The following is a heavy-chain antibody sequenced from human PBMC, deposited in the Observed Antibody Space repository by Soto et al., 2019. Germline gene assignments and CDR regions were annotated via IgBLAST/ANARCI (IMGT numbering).Heavy chain of an antibody. CDR1: GGTFSSYA. Sequence: SVKVSCKASGGTFSSYAISWVRQAPGQGLEWMGGIIPIFGTANYAQKFQGRVTITADESTSTAYMELSSLRSEDTAVYYCARAMVCSGCSCSSGGMDVWGQGTTVTVSS. J-gene: IGHJ6*02. CDR3: ARAMVCSGCSCSSGGMDV. CDR2: IIPIFGTA. D-gene: IGHD2-15*01. V-gene: IGHV1-69*13.